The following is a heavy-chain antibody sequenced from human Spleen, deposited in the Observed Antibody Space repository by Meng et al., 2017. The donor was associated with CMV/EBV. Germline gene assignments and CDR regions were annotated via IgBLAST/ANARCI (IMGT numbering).Heavy chain of an antibody. V-gene: IGHV5-51*01. J-gene: IGHJ5*02. CDR3: ARHTTHCSSTSCYRGPNWFDP. CDR1: GYSFSNSW. CDR2: IYPGDSDT. Sequence: GGSLRLSCKGSGYSFSNSWIGWVRQMPGKGLEWMGIIYPGDSDTRYSPSFQGQVTISADKSISTAYLQWSSLKASDTAMYYCARHTTHCSSTSCYRGPNWFDPWGQGTLVTVSS. D-gene: IGHD2-2*01.